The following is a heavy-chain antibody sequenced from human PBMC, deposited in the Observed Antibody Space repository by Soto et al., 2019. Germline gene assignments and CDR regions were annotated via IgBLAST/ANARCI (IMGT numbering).Heavy chain of an antibody. CDR3: ARVPDLDYCSRTSCLYYFDY. J-gene: IGHJ4*02. Sequence: EVQLLESGGGLVQPGGSLRLSCVASGFTFSRYVMTWVRQAPGKGLEWVSTINSNGGSRYYTDSVKGRFTISRDNSKTALYLQMNGLRAEDTAVYFCARVPDLDYCSRTSCLYYFDYWGQGALVTVSS. CDR2: INSNGGSR. D-gene: IGHD2-2*01. V-gene: IGHV3-23*01. CDR1: GFTFSRYV.